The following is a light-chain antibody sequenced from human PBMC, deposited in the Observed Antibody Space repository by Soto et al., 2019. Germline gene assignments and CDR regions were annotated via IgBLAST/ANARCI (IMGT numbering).Light chain of an antibody. Sequence: QLVLTQSSSASASLGSSVKLTCTLSSGHSSYIIAWHQQQPGKAPRYLMKLEGSGSYNMGSGVPDRFSGSSSGADRYLTISNLQFEDESDYYCETWDSNTRVFGGGTKLTVL. CDR2: LEGSGSY. V-gene: IGLV4-60*02. J-gene: IGLJ3*02. CDR3: ETWDSNTRV. CDR1: SGHSSYI.